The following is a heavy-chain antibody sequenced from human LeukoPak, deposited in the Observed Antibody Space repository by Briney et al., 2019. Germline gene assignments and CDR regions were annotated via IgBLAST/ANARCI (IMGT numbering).Heavy chain of an antibody. V-gene: IGHV3-74*01. D-gene: IGHD1-14*01. J-gene: IGHJ4*02. Sequence: GGSLRLPCAASGFTFSSYSMNWVRQAPGKGLVRVSRINSDGSSTSYADSVKGRFTISRDNVRNTLYLQMNSLRAEDTAVYYCARDYRVDYWGQGTLVTVSS. CDR1: GFTFSSYS. CDR2: INSDGSST. CDR3: ARDYRVDY.